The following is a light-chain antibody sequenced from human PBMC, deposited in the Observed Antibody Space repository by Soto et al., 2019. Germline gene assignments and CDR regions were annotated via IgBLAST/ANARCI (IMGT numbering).Light chain of an antibody. CDR3: QQSYSIPA. CDR2: TAS. CDR1: QSISRY. J-gene: IGKJ1*01. V-gene: IGKV1-39*01. Sequence: DIKMTQSPSSLSASVGDRVPITCRASQSISRYLNWSQQTPEKAPELLIYTASSLKSGVASRFRGSGSGTDLPLTISSLPPEDFATYYYQQSYSIPAFGPGTKVDIK.